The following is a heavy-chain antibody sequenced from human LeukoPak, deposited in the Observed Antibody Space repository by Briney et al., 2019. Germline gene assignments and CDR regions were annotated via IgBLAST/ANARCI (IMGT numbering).Heavy chain of an antibody. Sequence: VGSLRLSCAASGFTFSSYSMNWVRQAPGKGLEWVSSISSSSSYIYYADSVKGRFTISRDNAKNSLYLQMNSLRAEDTAVYYCATSIYGDYTGRYWGQGTLVTVSS. CDR1: GFTFSSYS. V-gene: IGHV3-21*01. J-gene: IGHJ4*02. D-gene: IGHD4-17*01. CDR3: ATSIYGDYTGRY. CDR2: ISSSSSYI.